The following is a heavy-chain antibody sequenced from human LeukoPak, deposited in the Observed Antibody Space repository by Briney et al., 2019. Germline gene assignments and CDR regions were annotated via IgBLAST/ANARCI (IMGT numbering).Heavy chain of an antibody. Sequence: ASVKVSCKASGYTFTGYYMHWVRQAPGQGLEWMGWINPNSGGTNYAQKFQGRVTMTRDTSISTAYMELSSLRSEDTAVYYCARAGYYYDSSPGSDYWGQGTLVTVSS. CDR3: ARAGYYYDSSPGSDY. J-gene: IGHJ4*02. V-gene: IGHV1-2*02. CDR2: INPNSGGT. CDR1: GYTFTGYY. D-gene: IGHD3-22*01.